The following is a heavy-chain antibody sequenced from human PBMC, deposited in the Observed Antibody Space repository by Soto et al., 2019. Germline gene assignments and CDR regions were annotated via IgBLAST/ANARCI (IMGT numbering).Heavy chain of an antibody. D-gene: IGHD3-22*01. CDR1: GYSFTSYW. J-gene: IGHJ6*02. V-gene: IGHV5-51*01. Sequence: PGESLKISCKGSGYSFTSYWIGWVRQMPGKGLEWMGIIYPGDSDTRYSPSFQGQVTISADKSISTAYLQWSSLKASDTAMYYCARSIQYYYDSSGNYGMDVWGQGTTVTVSS. CDR3: ARSIQYYYDSSGNYGMDV. CDR2: IYPGDSDT.